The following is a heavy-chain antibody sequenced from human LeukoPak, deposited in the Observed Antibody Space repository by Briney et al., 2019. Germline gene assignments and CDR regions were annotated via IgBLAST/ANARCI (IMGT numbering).Heavy chain of an antibody. D-gene: IGHD3-10*01. J-gene: IGHJ5*02. CDR2: VYYSGGT. CDR1: GGSLSSGAYS. V-gene: IGHV4-30-4*07. Sequence: SETLSLTCAVSGGSLSSGAYSWSWIGQPPRKGLEWIGYVYYSGGTYYNPSLKSRVTISVDTSKNQFSLKLSSVIAADTAVYYCARAVRDRGVILPWFDPWGQGTLVTVSS. CDR3: ARAVRDRGVILPWFDP.